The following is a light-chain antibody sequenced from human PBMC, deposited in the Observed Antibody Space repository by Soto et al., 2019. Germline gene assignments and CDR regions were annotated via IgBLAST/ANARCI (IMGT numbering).Light chain of an antibody. CDR1: SGHSSYA. Sequence: QSVLTQSPSASASLGASVKLTCTLSSGHSSYAIAWHQQQPEKGPRYLMKLNSDGSHSKGDGIPDRFSGSSSGAERYLTISSLKSEEEADYYCQTWGTGLLVFGGGTKLTVL. CDR3: QTWGTGLLV. J-gene: IGLJ3*02. CDR2: LNSDGSH. V-gene: IGLV4-69*01.